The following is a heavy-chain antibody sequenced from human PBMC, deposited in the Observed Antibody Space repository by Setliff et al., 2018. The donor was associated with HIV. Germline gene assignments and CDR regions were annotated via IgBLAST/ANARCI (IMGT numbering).Heavy chain of an antibody. J-gene: IGHJ3*01. CDR2: INHSGGT. Sequence: ETLSLTCAVYGRSFSGYYWNWIRQSPGKGLEWIGEINHSGGTNYNPSLKSRVTMSIDTSKNQFSLNVSSVTAADTAVYYCARGWGHDGFDFWGQGTMVTVSS. V-gene: IGHV4-34*01. D-gene: IGHD7-27*01. CDR3: ARGWGHDGFDF. CDR1: GRSFSGYY.